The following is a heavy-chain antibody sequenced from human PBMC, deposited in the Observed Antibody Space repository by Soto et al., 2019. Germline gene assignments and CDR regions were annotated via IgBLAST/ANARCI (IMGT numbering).Heavy chain of an antibody. D-gene: IGHD5-18*01. CDR1: GYTFTSYA. V-gene: IGHV1-3*01. Sequence: GASVKVSCKASGYTFTSYAMNWVRQAPGQGLEWMGWINAGNGNTKYSQKFQGRVTITRDTSASTAYMELSSLRSEDTAVYYCARDPGYSYGNTGGQGTLVTSPQ. J-gene: IGHJ4*02. CDR3: ARDPGYSYGNT. CDR2: INAGNGNT.